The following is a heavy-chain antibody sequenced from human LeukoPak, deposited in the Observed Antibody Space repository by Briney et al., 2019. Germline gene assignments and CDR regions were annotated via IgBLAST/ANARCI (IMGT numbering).Heavy chain of an antibody. D-gene: IGHD3-3*01. CDR3: ARGEPYYDFWSGYSPRRRNWFDP. CDR2: IFYSGDT. J-gene: IGHJ5*02. CDR1: GGSISSGDYY. V-gene: IGHV4-30-4*01. Sequence: SETLSLTCSVSGGSISSGDYYWSWVRQPPGKGLEWIGYIFYSGDTYYNPSLKSRVTISVDTSKNQFSLKLSSVTAADTAVYYCARGEPYYDFWSGYSPRRRNWFDPWGQGTLVTVSS.